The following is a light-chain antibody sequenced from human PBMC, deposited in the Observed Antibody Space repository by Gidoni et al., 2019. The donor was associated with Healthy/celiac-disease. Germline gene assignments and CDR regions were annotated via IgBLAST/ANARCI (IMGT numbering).Light chain of an antibody. J-gene: IGLJ2*01. V-gene: IGLV1-44*01. CDR2: SNN. CDR1: SSNIGSTT. CDR3: AAWDDSLHVV. Sequence: HSVLTQPPSASGTPGQRVTISCSGSSSNIGSTTVTWYHQLPGTAPKLLIYSNNQRPSGVPDRFSGSKSGTSASLAISGLQSEDEADYYCAAWDDSLHVVFGGGTKLTVL.